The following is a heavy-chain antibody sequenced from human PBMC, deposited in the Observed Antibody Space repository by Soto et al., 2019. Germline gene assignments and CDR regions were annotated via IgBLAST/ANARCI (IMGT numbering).Heavy chain of an antibody. V-gene: IGHV1-18*01. J-gene: IGHJ4*02. CDR3: ARERQWEPPIY. CDR2: VSGYNRNT. D-gene: IGHD1-26*01. CDR1: GYTFTNYG. Sequence: QVQLVQSGVDVKMPGASVKLSCKTYGYTFTNYGVTWVRQVSGQGLEWIGWVSGYNRNTNYAQKFEDRVIMTTDTSTNTAHMELRRLRSDDTGIYYRARERQWEPPIYWGRGTLLTVSP.